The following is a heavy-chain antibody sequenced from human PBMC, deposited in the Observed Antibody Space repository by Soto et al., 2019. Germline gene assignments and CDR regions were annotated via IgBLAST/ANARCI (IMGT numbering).Heavy chain of an antibody. CDR2: VYYTGTT. CDR1: SGSVSSSSYF. D-gene: IGHD6-19*01. Sequence: QLQLQESGPGLVKPSETLSLTCTVSSGSVSSSSYFWGWIRQPPGKGLEWIGSVYYTGTTYYNPSLKSRVAISVDTSKNQFSLKLSSVTAADTAVYYCARNPTRMPVAGGNWYFDLWGRGTLVTVSS. CDR3: ARNPTRMPVAGGNWYFDL. V-gene: IGHV4-39*01. J-gene: IGHJ2*01.